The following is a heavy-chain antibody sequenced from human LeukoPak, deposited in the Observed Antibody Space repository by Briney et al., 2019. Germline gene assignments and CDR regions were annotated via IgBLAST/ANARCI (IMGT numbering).Heavy chain of an antibody. J-gene: IGHJ4*02. V-gene: IGHV4-61*02. CDR1: GGSISSGSYY. Sequence: SETLSLTCTVSGGSISSGSYYWSWIRQPAGKGLEWIGRIYTSGSTNYNPSLKSRVTISVDTPKNQFSLKLSSVTAADTAVYYCARERITMIVVVNGPFDYWGQGTLVTVSS. CDR3: ARERITMIVVVNGPFDY. D-gene: IGHD3-22*01. CDR2: IYTSGST.